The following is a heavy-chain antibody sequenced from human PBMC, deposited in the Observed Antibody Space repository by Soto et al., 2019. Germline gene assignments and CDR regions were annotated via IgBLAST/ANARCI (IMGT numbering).Heavy chain of an antibody. CDR2: IRYSGSI. V-gene: IGHV4-30-4*02. J-gene: IGHJ6*03. CDR3: ARVVVATMSSHNYYMGV. CDR1: GGSISTDHYH. D-gene: IGHD5-12*01. Sequence: SETLSLTCTVSGGSISTDHYHWTWIRQTPGKGLEWIGYIRYSGSINYNPSLKSRVTMSVDTSKNQFSLKLSSVTAADTAVYYCARVVVATMSSHNYYMGVWGKGTTVTVSS.